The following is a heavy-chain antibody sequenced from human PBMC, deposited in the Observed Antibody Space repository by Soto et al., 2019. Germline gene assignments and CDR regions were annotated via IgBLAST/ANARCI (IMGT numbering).Heavy chain of an antibody. CDR3: ERDRDYDSSGYCLRDAFDI. CDR2: LSAYNGNT. D-gene: IGHD3-22*01. J-gene: IGHJ3*02. V-gene: IGHV1-18*01. Sequence: ASVKVSCKASGYTFTSYGISWVRQAPGQGLEWMGWLSAYNGNTNYAQKLQGRVTMTTDTSTSTAYMELRILRSDDTAVDDCERDRDYDSSGYCLRDAFDIWGQGTMVTVSS. CDR1: GYTFTSYG.